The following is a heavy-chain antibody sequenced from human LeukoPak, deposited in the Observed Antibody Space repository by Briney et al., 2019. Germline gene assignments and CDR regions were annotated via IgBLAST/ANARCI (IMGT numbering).Heavy chain of an antibody. J-gene: IGHJ4*02. D-gene: IGHD3/OR15-3a*01. V-gene: IGHV3-66*01. Sequence: GRSLRLSCAASGFTVNSNYKFWVRQAQGQGLQLVSALYSAGYADYADSVKGRFIVSRDNSKNIFYLQMNNLRVEDTALYYCANLGRPHHRYYINDFRDFWGQGTLVIVSS. CDR1: GFTVNSNY. CDR2: LYSAGYA. CDR3: ANLGRPHHRYYINDFRDF.